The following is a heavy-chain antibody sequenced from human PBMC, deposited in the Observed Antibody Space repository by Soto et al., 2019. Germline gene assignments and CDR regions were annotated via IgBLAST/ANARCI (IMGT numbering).Heavy chain of an antibody. J-gene: IGHJ6*02. D-gene: IGHD3-10*01. CDR1: GYIFSNYW. V-gene: IGHV5-51*01. CDR3: ARLGGKRVWLGELPYGMAV. Sequence: GESLKISCKGSGYIFSNYWIGWVRQMPGKGLEWMGIIYPGDSDTRYSPSFQGQVTISADKSISTAYLQWSSLKAADTAMYYYARLGGKRVWLGELPYGMAVGGQGPRAPFPS. CDR2: IYPGDSDT.